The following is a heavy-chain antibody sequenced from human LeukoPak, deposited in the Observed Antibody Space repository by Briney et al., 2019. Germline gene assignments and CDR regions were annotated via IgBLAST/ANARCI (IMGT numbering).Heavy chain of an antibody. V-gene: IGHV3-21*01. D-gene: IGHD3-16*02. J-gene: IGHJ5*02. CDR3: AREKMGELSP. CDR1: GLTFSNHW. Sequence: GGSLRLSCAASGLTFSNHWMSWVRQAPGKGLEWVSSISSSSSYIYYADSVKGRFTISRDNAKNSLYLQMNSLRAEDTAVYYCAREKMGELSPWGQGTLVTVSS. CDR2: ISSSSSYI.